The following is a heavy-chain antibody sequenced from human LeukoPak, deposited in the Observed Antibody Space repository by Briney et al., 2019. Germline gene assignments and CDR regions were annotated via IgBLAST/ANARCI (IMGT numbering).Heavy chain of an antibody. Sequence: GGSLRLSCAASGFTFSSYEMNWVRQAPGKGLEWVSYISSSGSTIYYADSVKGRFTISRDSSQSTLYLQMNSLRAEDTAVYYCARARNNYDSSGFSALDYWGQGTLVTVSS. CDR1: GFTFSSYE. V-gene: IGHV3-48*03. D-gene: IGHD3-22*01. J-gene: IGHJ4*02. CDR3: ARARNNYDSSGFSALDY. CDR2: ISSSGSTI.